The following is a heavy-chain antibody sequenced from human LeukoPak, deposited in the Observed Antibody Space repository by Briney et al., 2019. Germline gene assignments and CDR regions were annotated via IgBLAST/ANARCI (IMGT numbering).Heavy chain of an antibody. CDR2: MECSGNST. CDR1: GFTFSNYA. Sequence: AGGPVRLPCVASGFTFSNYAMSWVRQAPGKGRVGVSVMECSGNSTFYADSVKGGFTISRDNSKNTLYLLINSLRVEDTAIYYCAKDQEYSYNAARRFFDYWGQGALVSVSS. D-gene: IGHD5-18*01. CDR3: AKDQEYSYNAARRFFDY. J-gene: IGHJ4*02. V-gene: IGHV3-23*03.